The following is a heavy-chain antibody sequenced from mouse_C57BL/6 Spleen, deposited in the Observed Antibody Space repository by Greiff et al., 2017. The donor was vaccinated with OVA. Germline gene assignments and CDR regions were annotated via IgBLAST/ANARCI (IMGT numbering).Heavy chain of an antibody. V-gene: IGHV1-15*01. J-gene: IGHJ2*01. CDR2: IDPETGGT. CDR1: GYTFTDYE. D-gene: IGHD1-1*01. Sequence: LVESGAELVRPGASVTLSCKASGYTFTDYEMHWVKQTPVHGLEWIGAIDPETGGTAYNQKFKGKAILTADKSSSTAYMELRSLTSEDSAVYYCTRERRYGSSRGYYYFDYWGQGTTLTVSS. CDR3: TRERRYGSSRGYYYFDY.